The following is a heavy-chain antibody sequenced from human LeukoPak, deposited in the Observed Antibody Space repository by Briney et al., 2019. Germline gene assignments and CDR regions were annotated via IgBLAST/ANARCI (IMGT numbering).Heavy chain of an antibody. CDR1: GFTFSSYS. CDR2: XTSSSSYM. J-gene: IGHJ4*02. Sequence: GGSLRLSCAASGFTFSSYSMNWVXQAPGKGLXXXXXXTSSSSYMYYADSVKGRFTISRDNSKNTLYLQMNSLRAEDTAVYYCARDHDDYVWGSYRLYWGQGTLVTVSS. D-gene: IGHD3-16*02. V-gene: IGHV3-21*01. CDR3: ARDHDDYVWGSYRLY.